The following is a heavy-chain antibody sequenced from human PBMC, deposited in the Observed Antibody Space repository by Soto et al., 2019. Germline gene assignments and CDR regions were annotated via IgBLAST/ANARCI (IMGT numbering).Heavy chain of an antibody. CDR3: AKDYSSTIYSSGWQSLDY. J-gene: IGHJ4*02. Sequence: GGSLRLSCAASGFTFSSYGMHWVRQAPGKGLEWVAVISYDGSNKYYADSVKGRFTISRDNSKNTLYLQMNSLRAEDTGVYYCAKDYSSTIYSSGWQSLDYWGQGTLVTVSS. V-gene: IGHV3-30*18. CDR1: GFTFSSYG. D-gene: IGHD6-19*01. CDR2: ISYDGSNK.